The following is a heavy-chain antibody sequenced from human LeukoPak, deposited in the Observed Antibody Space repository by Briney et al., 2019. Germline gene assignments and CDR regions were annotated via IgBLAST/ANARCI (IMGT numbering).Heavy chain of an antibody. V-gene: IGHV1-24*01. D-gene: IGHD3-10*01. CDR2: FDPEDGET. Sequence: ASVKVSCKVSGYNLTELSMHWVRQAPGKGLEWMGGFDPEDGETIYAQKFQGRVTMTEDTSTDTAYMELSSLRSEDTAVYYCATSHQQSKSRITMVRGVISDPYYFDYWGQGTLVTVSS. CDR3: ATSHQQSKSRITMVRGVISDPYYFDY. J-gene: IGHJ4*02. CDR1: GYNLTELS.